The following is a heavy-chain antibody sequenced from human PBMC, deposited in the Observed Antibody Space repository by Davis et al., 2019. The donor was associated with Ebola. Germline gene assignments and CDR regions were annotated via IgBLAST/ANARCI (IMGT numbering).Heavy chain of an antibody. CDR3: ARISGDYRDAFDI. J-gene: IGHJ3*02. CDR1: GGSISSSSYY. V-gene: IGHV2-70*01. D-gene: IGHD4-17*01. Sequence: TLSLTCTVPGGSISSSSYYWGWIRQPPGKALEWLALIDWDDDKYYSTSLKTRLTISKDTSKNQVVLTMTNMDPVDTPTYYCARISGDYRDAFDIWGQGTMVTVSS. CDR2: IDWDDDK.